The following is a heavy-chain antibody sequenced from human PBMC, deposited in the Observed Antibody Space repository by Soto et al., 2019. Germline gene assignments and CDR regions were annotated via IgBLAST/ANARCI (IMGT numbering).Heavy chain of an antibody. CDR1: GFTFTNGW. J-gene: IGHJ4*02. Sequence: EVQLVESGGGLVKPGESLRLSCAASGFTFTNGWMNWVRQAPGKGLEWVGRIRSKTDGVTPDYAAPVKGRFTISRDDSKNTLYVQMNSLKTEDPAIYYCNTEKGYWGQGTMVTVSS. V-gene: IGHV3-15*07. CDR3: NTEKGY. CDR2: IRSKTDGVTP.